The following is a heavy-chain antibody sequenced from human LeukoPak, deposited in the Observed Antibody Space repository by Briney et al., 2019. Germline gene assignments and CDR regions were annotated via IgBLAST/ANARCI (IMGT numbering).Heavy chain of an antibody. J-gene: IGHJ6*03. CDR2: ISISGTTI. CDR1: GFTFSDYE. D-gene: IGHD3-10*01. V-gene: IGHV3-48*03. Sequence: GSLRLSCAASGFTFSDYEMNWVRQAPGKGLEWLSHISISGTTIHYADSVKGRFTISRDNAKNSLYLQMNSLRAEDTAVYYCARDHNYYGSGSSHYYYYYMDVWGKGTTVTVSS. CDR3: ARDHNYYGSGSSHYYYYYMDV.